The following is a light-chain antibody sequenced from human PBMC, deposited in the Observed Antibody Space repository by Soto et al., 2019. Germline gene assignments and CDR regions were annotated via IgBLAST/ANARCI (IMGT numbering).Light chain of an antibody. Sequence: QSALTQPPSVSEAPGQRVTISCTGSSSNIGAGYDVHWYQQLPGTAPKLLIYGNSNRPSGVPDRFPGSKSGTSASLAITGLQAEDEADYSCQSYDGSLSALYVFGTGTKVTVL. CDR1: SSNIGAGYD. V-gene: IGLV1-40*01. CDR3: QSYDGSLSALYV. J-gene: IGLJ1*01. CDR2: GNS.